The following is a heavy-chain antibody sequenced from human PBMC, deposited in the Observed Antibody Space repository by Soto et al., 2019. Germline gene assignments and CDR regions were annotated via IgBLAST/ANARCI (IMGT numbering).Heavy chain of an antibody. V-gene: IGHV4-39*01. Sequence: QLQLQESGPGLVKPSETLSLTCSVSGGSISSSSYYWGWIRQPPGKGLEWIGSIYYSGSTYYTPSLQSRVTIAVDTSKNQFSLKLSSVTAADTAVYYCARYRPADIVVVVADYFDYWGQGTLVTVSS. J-gene: IGHJ4*02. CDR1: GGSISSSSYY. CDR3: ARYRPADIVVVVADYFDY. D-gene: IGHD2-15*01. CDR2: IYYSGST.